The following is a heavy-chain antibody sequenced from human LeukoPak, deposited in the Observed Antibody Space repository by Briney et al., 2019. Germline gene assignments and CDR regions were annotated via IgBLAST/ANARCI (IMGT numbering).Heavy chain of an antibody. D-gene: IGHD3-3*01. V-gene: IGHV1-46*01. J-gene: IGHJ6*02. CDR3: AREKVYNDFWSGGSYYYYYYGMDV. CDR2: INPSGGST. CDR1: GYTFTSYY. Sequence: ASVKVSCKASGYTFTSYYMHWVRQAPGQGLEWMGIINPSGGSTSHAQKFQGRVTMTRDTSTSTVYMELSSLRSEDTAVYYCAREKVYNDFWSGGSYYYYYYGMDVWGQGTTVTVSS.